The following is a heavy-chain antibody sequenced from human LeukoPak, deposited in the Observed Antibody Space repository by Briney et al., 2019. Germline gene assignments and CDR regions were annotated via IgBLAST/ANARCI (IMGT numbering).Heavy chain of an antibody. CDR1: GGSFSGYH. V-gene: IGHV4-34*01. Sequence: SETLSLTCAVYGGSFSGYHWSWIRQPPGKGLEWIGEINHSGSTNYNPSLKSRVTISVDTSKNQFSLKLSSVTAADTAGYYCARGGRTGTYYYYYYGMDVWGQGTTVTVSS. J-gene: IGHJ6*02. CDR3: ARGGRTGTYYYYYYGMDV. CDR2: INHSGST. D-gene: IGHD1-7*01.